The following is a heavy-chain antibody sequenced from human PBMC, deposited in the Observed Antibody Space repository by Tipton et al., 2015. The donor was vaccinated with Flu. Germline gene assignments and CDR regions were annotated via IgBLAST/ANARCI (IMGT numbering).Heavy chain of an antibody. Sequence: SLRLYCEASGFTFSYYAMNWVRQAPGKGLEWVSFISSSGKHIDYAESVRGRFTVSRDDAKNSLHLQMTSLRAEDTAVHLCGRERWGYYNSKGGDALDFWGLXTMVTVSS. V-gene: IGHV3-21*01. CDR3: GRERWGYYNSKGGDALDF. J-gene: IGHJ3*01. CDR1: GFTFSYYA. D-gene: IGHD3-9*01. CDR2: ISSSGKHI.